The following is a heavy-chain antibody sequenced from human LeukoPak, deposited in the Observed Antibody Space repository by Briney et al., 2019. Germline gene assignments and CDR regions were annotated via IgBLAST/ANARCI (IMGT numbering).Heavy chain of an antibody. D-gene: IGHD2-2*01. CDR2: IDGSGGTT. CDR3: AKAHCSSTSCSRADN. V-gene: IGHV3-23*01. Sequence: GGSLRLSCSASGFTFSSFAMFWVRQAPGKGLEWVSAIDGSGGTTFYADSVKGRVTISRVQSTNTVYLQMNSLRADDTAVYYCAKAHCSSTSCSRADNWGQGTLVTVSS. CDR1: GFTFSSFA. J-gene: IGHJ4*02.